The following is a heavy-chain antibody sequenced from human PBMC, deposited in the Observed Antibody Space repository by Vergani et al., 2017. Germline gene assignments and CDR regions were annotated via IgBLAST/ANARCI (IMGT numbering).Heavy chain of an antibody. Sequence: QVQLQESGPGLVKPSQTLSLTCTVSGYSISSGNYYWNWIRQPAGKGLEWMGRIYSSGSTSYNPSIKSRITMSLDTSKNQFSLSLSSVTAADTAVYYCARGTFLHAFDNWGQGTVVTVSS. J-gene: IGHJ3*02. V-gene: IGHV4-61*02. D-gene: IGHD1-26*01. CDR3: ARGTFLHAFDN. CDR2: IYSSGST. CDR1: GYSISSGNYY.